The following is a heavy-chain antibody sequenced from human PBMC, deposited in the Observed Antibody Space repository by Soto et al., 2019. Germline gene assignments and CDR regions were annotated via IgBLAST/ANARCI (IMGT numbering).Heavy chain of an antibody. V-gene: IGHV4-61*05. CDR1: GGSISSSSYY. J-gene: IGHJ5*02. CDR3: ARRYCSSTSCYNWFDP. CDR2: IYYSGST. Sequence: SETLSLTCTVSGGSISSSSYYWSWIRQPPGKGLEWIGYIYYSGSTNYNPSLKSRVTISVDTSKNQFSLKLSSVTAADTAVYYCARRYCSSTSCYNWFDPWGQGTLVTVSS. D-gene: IGHD2-2*01.